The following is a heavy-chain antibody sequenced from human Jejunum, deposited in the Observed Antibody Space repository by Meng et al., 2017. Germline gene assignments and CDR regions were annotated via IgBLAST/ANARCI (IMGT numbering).Heavy chain of an antibody. CDR3: ARGGYYSFDY. J-gene: IGHJ4*02. Sequence: HLQESRPGLVKPLETLSLNRAVSGGSISSVYWGTWVRQSPGKGLEWIGEIYHSGSTNYNPSLKSRVTISVDKSKNQFSLKLTSVTAADTAVYYCARGGYYSFDYWGQGTLVTVSS. V-gene: IGHV4-4*02. CDR2: IYHSGST. CDR1: GGSISSVYW. D-gene: IGHD5-18*01.